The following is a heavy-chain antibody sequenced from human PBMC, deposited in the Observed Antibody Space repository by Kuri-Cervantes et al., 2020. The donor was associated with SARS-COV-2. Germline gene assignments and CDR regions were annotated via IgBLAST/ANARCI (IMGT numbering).Heavy chain of an antibody. V-gene: IGHV3-21*04. CDR2: ISSSSSYI. CDR1: GFTFSTYS. CDR3: AKDARPGKKQDGLGIFDY. J-gene: IGHJ4*02. Sequence: GGSLRLSCAASGFTFSTYSMSWVRQAPGEGLEWVSSISSSSSYIYYADSVKGRFTTSRDNAKNSLYLQMNSLRAEDMALYYCAKDARPGKKQDGLGIFDYWGQGTLVTVSS. D-gene: IGHD5-24*01.